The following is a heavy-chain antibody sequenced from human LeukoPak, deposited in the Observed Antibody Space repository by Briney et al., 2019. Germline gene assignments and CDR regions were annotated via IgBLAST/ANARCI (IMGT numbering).Heavy chain of an antibody. D-gene: IGHD3/OR15-3a*01. J-gene: IGHJ6*03. CDR1: GGTFSSYA. V-gene: IGHV1-69*13. CDR3: ARDLRFLDSSRYYYMDV. CDR2: IIPIFGTA. Sequence: SVTVSCRASGGTFSSYAISWVRQAPGQGLEWMGGIIPIFGTANYAQKFQGRVTITADESTSTAYMELSSLRSEDTAVYYCARDLRFLDSSRYYYMDVWGKGTTVTVSS.